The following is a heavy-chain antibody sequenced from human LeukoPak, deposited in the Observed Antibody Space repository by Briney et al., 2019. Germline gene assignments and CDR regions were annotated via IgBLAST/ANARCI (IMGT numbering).Heavy chain of an antibody. CDR3: ATSSTARGGTDY. V-gene: IGHV3-7*01. D-gene: IGHD2-2*01. CDR2: IKHDGSEK. J-gene: IGHJ4*02. CDR1: GFTFSSYW. Sequence: GGSLRLSCAASGFTFSSYWMSWVRQAPGKGLEWVANIKHDGSEKYDVDSVKGRFTISRDNARKSLYLQMNSLRVEDTAVYYCATSSTARGGTDYWGQGTLVTVSS.